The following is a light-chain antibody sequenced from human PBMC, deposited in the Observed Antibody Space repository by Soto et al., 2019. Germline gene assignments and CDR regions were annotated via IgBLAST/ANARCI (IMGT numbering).Light chain of an antibody. CDR1: QTISNY. J-gene: IGKJ3*01. V-gene: IGKV1-39*01. CDR2: AAS. Sequence: DIQMTQFPSSLSASVGDRVTITCRASQTISNYLNWYQQKPGKAPKLLIYAASSLQSGVPSRFSGSGSGTDFTLTISSLQPEDFATYYCQQSYSTPQFTFGPGTKVDIK. CDR3: QQSYSTPQFT.